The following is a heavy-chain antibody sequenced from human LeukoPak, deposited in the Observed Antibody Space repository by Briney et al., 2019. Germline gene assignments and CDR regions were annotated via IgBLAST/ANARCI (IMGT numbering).Heavy chain of an antibody. Sequence: PGASLRLSCAASGFTFSSYAMSWVRQAPGKGLEWVSTISGSGGRTDYADSVKGRFTISRDNSKNILYLQMNSLGAEDTALWYCAKRGYRSGTSCYHHFDYWGQGTLVTVSS. J-gene: IGHJ4*02. CDR2: ISGSGGRT. CDR1: GFTFSSYA. CDR3: AKRGYRSGTSCYHHFDY. D-gene: IGHD2-2*01. V-gene: IGHV3-23*01.